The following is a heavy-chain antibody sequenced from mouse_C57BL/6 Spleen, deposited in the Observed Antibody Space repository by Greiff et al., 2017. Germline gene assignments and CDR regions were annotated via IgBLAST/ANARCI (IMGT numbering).Heavy chain of an antibody. D-gene: IGHD3-2*02. CDR2: IYPGSGST. CDR3: ARGDSSGRYAMDY. Sequence: QVQLKQPGAELVKPGASVKMSCKASGYTFTSYWITWVKQRPGQGLEWIGDIYPGSGSTNYNEKFKSKATLTVDTSSSTAYMQLSSLTSEDSAVYYCARGDSSGRYAMDYWGQGTSVTVSS. J-gene: IGHJ4*01. CDR1: GYTFTSYW. V-gene: IGHV1-55*01.